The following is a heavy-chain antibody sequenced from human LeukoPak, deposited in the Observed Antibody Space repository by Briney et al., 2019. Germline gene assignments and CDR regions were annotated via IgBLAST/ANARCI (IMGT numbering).Heavy chain of an antibody. V-gene: IGHV1-69*05. J-gene: IGHJ5*02. CDR1: GGTFSSYA. CDR2: IIPIFGTA. D-gene: IGHD2-15*01. Sequence: SVKVSCKASGGTFSSYAISWVRQAPGQGLERMGGIIPIFGTANYAQKFQGRVTITTDESTSTAYMELSSLRSEDTAVYYCARGGTVVAAINRLTWFDPWGQGTLVTVSS. CDR3: ARGGTVVAAINRLTWFDP.